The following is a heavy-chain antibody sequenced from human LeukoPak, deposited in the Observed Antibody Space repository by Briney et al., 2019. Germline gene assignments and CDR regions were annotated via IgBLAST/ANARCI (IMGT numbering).Heavy chain of an antibody. CDR2: IYPGDSDT. CDR1: GYSFTSYW. J-gene: IGHJ4*02. V-gene: IGHV5-51*01. Sequence: GASLKISCKGSGYSFTSYWIGCVRQMPWKGLEWMGIIYPGDSDTRYSPSFQGQVTISADKSISTAYLQWSSLKASDTAMYYCARLLLWFGELSGFDYWGQGTLVTVSS. D-gene: IGHD3-10*01. CDR3: ARLLLWFGELSGFDY.